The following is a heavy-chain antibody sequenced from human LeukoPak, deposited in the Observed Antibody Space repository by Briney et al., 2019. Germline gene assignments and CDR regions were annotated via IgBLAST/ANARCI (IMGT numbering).Heavy chain of an antibody. CDR1: GFTFSSYW. D-gene: IGHD2-15*01. CDR2: INSDGSST. V-gene: IGHV3-74*01. Sequence: GGSLRLSCAASGFTFSSYWMQWVRQAPGKGLVWVSRINSDGSSTNYADSVKGRFTISRDNSKNTLYLQMNSLRAEDTAVYYCARDLVGGSPWFDYRGQGNLVTVSS. CDR3: ARDLVGGSPWFDY. J-gene: IGHJ4*02.